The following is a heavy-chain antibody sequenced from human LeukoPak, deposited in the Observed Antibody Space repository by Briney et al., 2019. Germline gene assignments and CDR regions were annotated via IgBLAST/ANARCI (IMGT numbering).Heavy chain of an antibody. V-gene: IGHV4-38-2*02. CDR1: GGSISSYY. Sequence: PSETLSLTCTVSGGSISSYYWGWIRQPPGKGLEWIGSIYHSGSTYYNPSLKSRVTISVDTSKNQFSLKLSSVTAADTAVYYCARTGKTGGDYWGQGTLVTVSS. CDR3: ARTGKTGGDY. CDR2: IYHSGST. D-gene: IGHD1-14*01. J-gene: IGHJ4*02.